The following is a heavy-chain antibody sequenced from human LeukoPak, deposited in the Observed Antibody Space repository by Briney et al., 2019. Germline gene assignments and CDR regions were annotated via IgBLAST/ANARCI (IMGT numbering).Heavy chain of an antibody. CDR2: ISSSSSTI. CDR1: GFTFSSFG. Sequence: GGSLRLSCAASGFTFSSFGMNWVRQAPGKGLEWVSYISSSSSTIYYADSVKGRFTISRDNSKNTLYLQMNSLRAEDTAVYYCAKALSPYYYDSSGYYFDYWGQGTLVTVSS. V-gene: IGHV3-48*01. CDR3: AKALSPYYYDSSGYYFDY. J-gene: IGHJ4*02. D-gene: IGHD3-22*01.